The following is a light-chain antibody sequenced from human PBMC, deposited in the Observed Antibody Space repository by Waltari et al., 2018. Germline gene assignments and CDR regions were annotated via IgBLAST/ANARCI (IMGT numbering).Light chain of an antibody. V-gene: IGLV1-36*01. CDR1: SSTIGRNA. Sequence: QSVLTQPPSVSDAPRQRVTNSCSGRSSTIGRNAVTWYQQLPGKAPKLLIYYDDLLPSGVSVRFSGPKSGTSASLAISGLQSEDEAHYYCATWDDSLSGVVFGGGTKLTVL. CDR2: YDD. CDR3: ATWDDSLSGVV. J-gene: IGLJ3*02.